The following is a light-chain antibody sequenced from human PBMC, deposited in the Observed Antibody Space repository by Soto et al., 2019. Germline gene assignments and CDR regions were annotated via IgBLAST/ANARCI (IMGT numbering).Light chain of an antibody. CDR1: QSISSSY. CDR3: QQRSKWRT. J-gene: IGKJ1*01. Sequence: ALTQSPGTLSLSPGERATLSCRASQSISSSYLAWYQQNAGQAPRLLIYGASSRATGVPDRFSASGSGTDFTLTISSLEPEDFAVYYCQQRSKWRTFGQGTKVDIK. V-gene: IGKV3D-20*02. CDR2: GAS.